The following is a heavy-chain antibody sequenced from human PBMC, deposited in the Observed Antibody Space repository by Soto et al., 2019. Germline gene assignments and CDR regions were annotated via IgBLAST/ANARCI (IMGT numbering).Heavy chain of an antibody. CDR1: GGSFIGYY. Sequence: SETLSLTCAVYGGSFIGYYWSWIRQPPGKGLEWIGEINHSGSTNYNPSLKSRVTISVDTSKNQFSLKLSSVTAADTAVYYCARGLITFGGVIAFDYWGQGTLVTVSS. CDR3: ARGLITFGGVIAFDY. CDR2: INHSGST. V-gene: IGHV4-34*01. J-gene: IGHJ4*02. D-gene: IGHD3-16*02.